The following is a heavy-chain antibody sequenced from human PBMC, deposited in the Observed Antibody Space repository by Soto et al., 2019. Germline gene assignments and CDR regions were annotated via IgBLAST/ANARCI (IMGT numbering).Heavy chain of an antibody. CDR2: ISYDGNNK. J-gene: IGHJ4*02. D-gene: IGHD1-1*01. V-gene: IGHV3-30*03. CDR3: ATPVYPWNDGFFDY. CDR1: GFTFSSYG. Sequence: QVQLVESGGGVVQPGRSLRLSCAASGFTFSSYGLHWVRQAPGKGLEWVAVISYDGNNKYYADSVKGRFTISRDNSKNPLYLQMTSLRAEDTAVYYCATPVYPWNDGFFDYWGQGTLVTVSS.